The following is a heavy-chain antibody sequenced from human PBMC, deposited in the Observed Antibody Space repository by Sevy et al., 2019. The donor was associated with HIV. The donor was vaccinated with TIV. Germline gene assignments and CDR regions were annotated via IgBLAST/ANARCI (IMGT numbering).Heavy chain of an antibody. Sequence: GWSLRLSCAASGFTFRSYSMNWVRQAPGKGLEWLSSISDDSRYIYYSDSVKGRFTISRANAKSSLYLQMNSLRVEDTAIYYCARDFTIFGVVSGIDYWGQGNQVTVSS. J-gene: IGHJ4*02. CDR3: ARDFTIFGVVSGIDY. CDR2: ISDDSRYI. CDR1: GFTFRSYS. D-gene: IGHD3-3*01. V-gene: IGHV3-21*01.